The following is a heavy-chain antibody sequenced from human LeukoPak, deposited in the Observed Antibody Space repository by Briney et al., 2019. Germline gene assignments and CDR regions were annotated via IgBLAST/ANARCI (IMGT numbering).Heavy chain of an antibody. CDR3: ASLWGSY. J-gene: IGHJ4*02. CDR2: ISVSGDTL. CDR1: GFTFRSYE. D-gene: IGHD2-21*01. Sequence: GGSLRLSCAPSGFTFRSYEMNWGRQAPRKGLEWLSYISVSGDTLYYADSVKGRFTISRHNAKNSLYLQMNSLRAEDAAVYYCASLWGSYWGQGTLVTVSS. V-gene: IGHV3-48*03.